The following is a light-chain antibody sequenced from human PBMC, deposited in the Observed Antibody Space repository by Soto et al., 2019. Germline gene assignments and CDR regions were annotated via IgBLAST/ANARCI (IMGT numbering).Light chain of an antibody. CDR2: SAS. Sequence: EIVLTQSPGALSLPPGEIATLSFSASQTINKNYFAWYQQKPGQAPRPLMYSASSRATGIPDRFSGSGSGTDFTLTISSLEPEDFAVYFCQQYNNWPPWTFGQGTKVDIK. CDR3: QQYNNWPPWT. CDR1: QTINKNY. V-gene: IGKV3-20*01. J-gene: IGKJ1*01.